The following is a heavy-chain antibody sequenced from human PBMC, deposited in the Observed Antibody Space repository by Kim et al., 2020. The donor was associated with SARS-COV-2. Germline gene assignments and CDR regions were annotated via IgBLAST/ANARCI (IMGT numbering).Heavy chain of an antibody. D-gene: IGHD5-18*01. J-gene: IGHJ4*02. CDR3: ARDSSTLDTAMVTGPYFDY. CDR2: IYYSGST. CDR1: GGSISSYY. V-gene: IGHV4-59*01. Sequence: SETLSLTCTVSGGSISSYYWSWIRQPPGKGLEWIGYIYYSGSTNYNPSLKSRVTISVDTSKNQFSLKLSSVTAADTAVYYCARDSSTLDTAMVTGPYFDYWGQGTLVTVSS.